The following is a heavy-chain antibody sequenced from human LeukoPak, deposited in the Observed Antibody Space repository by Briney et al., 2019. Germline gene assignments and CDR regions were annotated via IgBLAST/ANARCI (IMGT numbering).Heavy chain of an antibody. V-gene: IGHV3-69-1*01. Sequence: GSLRLSCVASGFTVNNNYMNWVRQGPGKGLEWVSAISVSGDSTYYADSVKGRFTISRDNAKNSLYLQMNSLRAEDTAMYYCARDSPIVGGTGSSDFWGQGTLVTVSS. CDR2: ISVSGDST. CDR3: ARDSPIVGGTGSSDF. CDR1: GFTVNNNY. J-gene: IGHJ4*02. D-gene: IGHD1-26*01.